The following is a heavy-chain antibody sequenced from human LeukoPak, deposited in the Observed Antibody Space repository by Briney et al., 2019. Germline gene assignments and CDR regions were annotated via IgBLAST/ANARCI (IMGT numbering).Heavy chain of an antibody. CDR3: AKGIAARPGLYYFDY. V-gene: IGHV3-23*01. CDR1: GFTFSSYA. CDR2: ISGSGGST. J-gene: IGHJ4*02. Sequence: GGALRLSCAASGFTFSSYAMSWVRQAPGKGLEWVSAISGSGGSTYYADSVKGRFTISRDNSKNTLYLQMNSLRAEDTAVYYCAKGIAARPGLYYFDYWGQGTLVTVSS. D-gene: IGHD6-6*01.